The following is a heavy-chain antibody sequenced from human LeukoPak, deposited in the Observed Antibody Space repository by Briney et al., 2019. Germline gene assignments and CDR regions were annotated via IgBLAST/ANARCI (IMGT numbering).Heavy chain of an antibody. J-gene: IGHJ4*02. Sequence: PSETLSLTCTVSGGSISSNNWSWVWQPPGQGLELIGYIYFSGSSNSNPYLKSRVTISVAASKTQISLNLSSVTAADTAVYYCAGRMATSPKYYFDHWGQGSLVTVSS. CDR3: AGRMATSPKYYFDH. CDR2: IYFSGSS. D-gene: IGHD5-24*01. V-gene: IGHV4-59*08. CDR1: GGSISSNN.